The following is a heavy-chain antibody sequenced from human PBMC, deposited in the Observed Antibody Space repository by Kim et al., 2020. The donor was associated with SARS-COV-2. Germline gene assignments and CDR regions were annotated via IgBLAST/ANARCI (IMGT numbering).Heavy chain of an antibody. CDR2: INHSGST. Sequence: SETLSLTCAVYGGSFSGYYWSWIRQPPGKGLEWIGEINHSGSTNYNPSLKSRVTISVDTSKNQFSLKLSSVTAADTAVYYCARSELRYGSGSKYFQHWGHGTLVTVSS. V-gene: IGHV4-34*01. D-gene: IGHD3-10*01. J-gene: IGHJ1*01. CDR1: GGSFSGYY. CDR3: ARSELRYGSGSKYFQH.